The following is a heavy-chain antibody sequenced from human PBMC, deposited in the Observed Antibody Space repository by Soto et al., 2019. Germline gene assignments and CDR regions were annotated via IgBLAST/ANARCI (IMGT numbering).Heavy chain of an antibody. D-gene: IGHD4-17*01. CDR1: GDSISTNY. Sequence: SETLSLTCTVSGDSISTNYWSWIRQSAERGMEWIGRISATGTTSYIPSLKSRITLSVDTSKNQFSLNLKFVTAADTAVYFCATDQYGDADLWGKVIVVT. CDR2: ISATGTT. V-gene: IGHV4-4*07. CDR3: ATDQYGDADL. J-gene: IGHJ3*01.